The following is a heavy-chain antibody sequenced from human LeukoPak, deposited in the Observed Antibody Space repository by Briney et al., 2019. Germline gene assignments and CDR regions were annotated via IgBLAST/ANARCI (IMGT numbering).Heavy chain of an antibody. CDR2: FSGSGGST. J-gene: IGHJ5*02. CDR1: GFTLSSYA. D-gene: IGHD3-3*01. V-gene: IGHV3-23*01. Sequence: GGSLRISCAASGFTLSSYAMFLFGQAPGTGLHLVSAFSGSGGSTYYADSVKGRFPISRDNSKNTLYLQMNSLRAEDTAVYYCAKVTISYYTSHSFDPWGQGTLLTVSS. CDR3: AKVTISYYTSHSFDP.